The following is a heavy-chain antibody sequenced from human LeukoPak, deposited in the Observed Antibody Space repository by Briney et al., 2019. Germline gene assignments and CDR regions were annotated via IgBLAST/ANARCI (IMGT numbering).Heavy chain of an antibody. Sequence: SETLSLTCTVSGASISIGGYYWSWIRQPAGKGLEWIGRIYSDGSSNCSPSLKSRVTISIDTSKNQFSLNLSSVTAADTAVYYCARVIRRDPYNYDGFDIWGQGTMVTVSS. CDR1: GASISIGGYY. CDR3: ARVIRRDPYNYDGFDI. J-gene: IGHJ3*02. D-gene: IGHD5-24*01. V-gene: IGHV4-61*02. CDR2: IYSDGSS.